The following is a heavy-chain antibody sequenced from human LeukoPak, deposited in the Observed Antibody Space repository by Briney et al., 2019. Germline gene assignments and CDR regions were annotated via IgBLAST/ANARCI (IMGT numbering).Heavy chain of an antibody. V-gene: IGHV3-13*01. CDR1: GFTFSSYD. J-gene: IGHJ2*01. Sequence: AGGSLRLSCAASGFTFSSYDMHWVRQATEKGLEWVSAIGTAGDTYYPGSVKGRFTISRENAKNSLYLQMNRLRAEDTAVYYCARNFVSGSLGYFDLWGRGTLVTVSS. CDR2: IGTAGDT. D-gene: IGHD2-21*01. CDR3: ARNFVSGSLGYFDL.